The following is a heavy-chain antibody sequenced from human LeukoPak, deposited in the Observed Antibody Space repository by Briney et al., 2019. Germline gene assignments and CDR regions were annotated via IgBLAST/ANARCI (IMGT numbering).Heavy chain of an antibody. V-gene: IGHV3-48*02. Sequence: GGSLRLSCAASGFIISNYNMNWVRQAPGKGLEWLSYISGSSTTIYYADSVKGRFTISRDNAKNSLYLQMNSLRDEDTAVYCCARAQYCGGDCYWSFDYWGQGTLVTVSS. CDR1: GFIISNYN. D-gene: IGHD2-21*02. J-gene: IGHJ4*02. CDR3: ARAQYCGGDCYWSFDY. CDR2: ISGSSTTI.